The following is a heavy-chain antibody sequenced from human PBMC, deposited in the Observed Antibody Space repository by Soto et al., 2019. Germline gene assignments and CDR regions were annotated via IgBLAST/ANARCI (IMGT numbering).Heavy chain of an antibody. Sequence: SETLSLTCTVSGGSISSYYWSWIRQPPGKGLEWIGYIYYSGSTNYNPSLKSRVTISVDTSKNQFSLKLSSVTAADTVLYYCARRYGYSFDYWGQGTLVTVSS. J-gene: IGHJ4*02. D-gene: IGHD1-1*01. CDR2: IYYSGST. V-gene: IGHV4-59*08. CDR1: GGSISSYY. CDR3: ARRYGYSFDY.